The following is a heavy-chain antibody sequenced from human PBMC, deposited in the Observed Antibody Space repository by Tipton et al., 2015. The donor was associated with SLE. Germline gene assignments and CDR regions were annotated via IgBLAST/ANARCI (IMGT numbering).Heavy chain of an antibody. CDR2: ISWNSGSI. J-gene: IGHJ4*02. Sequence: SLRLSCAASGFTFDDYAMHWVRQAPGKGLEWVSCISWNSGSIGYADSVKGRFTISRDNAKNSLYLQMNSLRAEDTALYYCAKAPTGAAALDYWGQGTLVTVSS. CDR3: AKAPTGAAALDY. D-gene: IGHD6-13*01. CDR1: GFTFDDYA. V-gene: IGHV3-9*01.